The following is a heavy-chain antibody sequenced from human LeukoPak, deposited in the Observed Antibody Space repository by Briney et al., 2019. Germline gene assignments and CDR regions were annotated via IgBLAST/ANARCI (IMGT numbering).Heavy chain of an antibody. CDR1: GFTFDDYA. Sequence: GGSLRLSCAASGFTFDDYAMHWVRQAPGKGLEWVSLISGDGGSTYYADSVKGRFTISRDNSKNSLYLQMNSLRTEDTALYYCAKDIDTYYYAYYMDVWGKGTTVTVSS. V-gene: IGHV3-43*02. J-gene: IGHJ6*03. CDR2: ISGDGGST. CDR3: AKDIDTYYYAYYMDV. D-gene: IGHD3-10*01.